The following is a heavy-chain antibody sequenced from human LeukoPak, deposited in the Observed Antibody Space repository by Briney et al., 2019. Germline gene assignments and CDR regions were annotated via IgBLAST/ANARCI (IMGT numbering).Heavy chain of an antibody. V-gene: IGHV1-2*02. CDR2: INPTTGGS. Sequence: ASVKVSCKASGYTFTGYYMHWVRQAPGQGLEWMASINPTTGGSSCAQKFQGRLTLTRDTNISTAYMELSSLTSADTAVYYCARVAHPSYWGQGTLITVSS. CDR1: GYTFTGYY. J-gene: IGHJ4*01. CDR3: ARVAHPSY.